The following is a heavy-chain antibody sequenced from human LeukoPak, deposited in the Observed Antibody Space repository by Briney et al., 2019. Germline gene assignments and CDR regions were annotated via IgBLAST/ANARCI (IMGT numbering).Heavy chain of an antibody. Sequence: SETLSLTCNVSGDSITSYYWNWIRQPPGKGLEWIGYIYYTGSTNSNPSLKSRLTISLDTSKKHFSMKLSSVNAADTAVYYCARTYYDFWSGYDYYYYMDVWGKGTTVTVSS. CDR2: IYYTGST. D-gene: IGHD3-3*01. V-gene: IGHV4-59*08. CDR3: ARTYYDFWSGYDYYYYMDV. CDR1: GDSITSYY. J-gene: IGHJ6*03.